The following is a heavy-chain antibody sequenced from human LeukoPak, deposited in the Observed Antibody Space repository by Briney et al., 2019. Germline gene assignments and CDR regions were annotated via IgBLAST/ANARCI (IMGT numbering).Heavy chain of an antibody. V-gene: IGHV4-59*08. CDR2: IHYTGTT. J-gene: IGHJ4*02. Sequence: TSGTLSLTCIVSGGSINNHYWTWIRQTPGKGLEWIGDIHYTGTTKFNPSLKSRVTISVDTSKNQFSLELSSVTATDTAVYFCARGQLGDPFDYWGQGTLVTVSS. CDR3: ARGQLGDPFDY. D-gene: IGHD2-21*02. CDR1: GGSINNHY.